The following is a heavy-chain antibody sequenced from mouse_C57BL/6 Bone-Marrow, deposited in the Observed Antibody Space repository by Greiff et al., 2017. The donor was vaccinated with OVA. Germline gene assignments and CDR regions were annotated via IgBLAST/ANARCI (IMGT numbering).Heavy chain of an antibody. CDR2: ISNGGGST. J-gene: IGHJ4*01. CDR1: GFTFSDFY. Sequence: EVQLVESGGGLVQPGGSLKLSCAASGFTFSDFYMYWIRQTPEKRLEWVAYISNGGGSTYYPDTVKGRFTISRDNAKNTLYLQMSRLKSEDTAMYYCARLDAMDNWGQKTSVTASS. V-gene: IGHV5-12*01. CDR3: ARLDAMDN.